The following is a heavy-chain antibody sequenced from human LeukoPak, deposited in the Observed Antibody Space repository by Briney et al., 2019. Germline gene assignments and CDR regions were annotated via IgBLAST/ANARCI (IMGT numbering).Heavy chain of an antibody. CDR2: ISPGGGPT. V-gene: IGHV3-23*01. D-gene: IGHD2-15*01. Sequence: HPGGSLRLSCAGSGFPFSIYGMNWVRQAPGKGLEWVSGISPGGGPTYYADSVKGRFTISRDSSKNTLFLQMNRLRPEDAAVYYCAKAPVTTCRGAFCYPFDYWGLGTLVTVSS. CDR3: AKAPVTTCRGAFCYPFDY. J-gene: IGHJ4*02. CDR1: GFPFSIYG.